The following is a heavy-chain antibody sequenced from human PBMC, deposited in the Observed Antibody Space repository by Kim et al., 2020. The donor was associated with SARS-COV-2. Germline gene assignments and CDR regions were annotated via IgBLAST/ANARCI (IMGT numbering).Heavy chain of an antibody. Sequence: SETLSLTCSVSGGSVSSGLFYWSWIRQPPGKGLEFIGYIYYNGFTTYNPSLRSRVTIAMDMSKNQVSLNLNSVTAADTAVYYCARDRGCNNTSCHRGHW. CDR2: IYYNGFT. CDR3: ARDRGCNNTSCHRGHW. V-gene: IGHV4-61*01. J-gene: IGHJ5*01. CDR1: GGSVSSGLFY. D-gene: IGHD2-2*01.